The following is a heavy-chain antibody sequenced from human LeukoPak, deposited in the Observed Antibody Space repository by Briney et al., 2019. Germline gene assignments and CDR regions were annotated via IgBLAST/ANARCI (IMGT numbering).Heavy chain of an antibody. V-gene: IGHV3-21*01. Sequence: GGSLRLSCAASGFTFSSYSMNWVRQAPGKGLEWVSSISSSSSYIYYADSVKGRFTISRDNAKNSLYLQMNSLRAEDTAVYYCARGEGYCSSTCCYAMGLPDMDVWGKGTTVSVSS. CDR2: ISSSSSYI. J-gene: IGHJ6*04. CDR3: ARGEGYCSSTCCYAMGLPDMDV. D-gene: IGHD2-2*01. CDR1: GFTFSSYS.